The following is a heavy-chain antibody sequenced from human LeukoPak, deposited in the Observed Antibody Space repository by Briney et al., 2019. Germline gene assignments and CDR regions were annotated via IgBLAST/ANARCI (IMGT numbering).Heavy chain of an antibody. CDR3: ARHSSGYLSYFDY. V-gene: IGHV4-61*01. CDR1: GGSVSSGSYY. Sequence: SETLSLTCTVSGGSVSSGSYYWNWIRQPPGKGLEWIGYIYYSGSTNYNPSLKSRVTISLDTSKNQFSLKVSSVTAADTAVYYCARHSSGYLSYFDYWGQGTLVPVSS. CDR2: IYYSGST. D-gene: IGHD3-22*01. J-gene: IGHJ4*02.